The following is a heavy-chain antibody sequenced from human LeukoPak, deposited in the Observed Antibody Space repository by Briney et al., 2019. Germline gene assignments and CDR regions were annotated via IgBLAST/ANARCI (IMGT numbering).Heavy chain of an antibody. J-gene: IGHJ5*02. CDR2: IYYSGST. Sequence: PSQTLSLTCTVSGGSISSGDYYWSWIRQPPGKGLEWIGYIYYSGSTYYNPSLKSRVTISVDTSKNQFSLKLSSVTAADTAVYYCARVRGATDWFDPWGQGTLVTVSS. CDR1: GGSISSGDYY. V-gene: IGHV4-30-4*08. CDR3: ARVRGATDWFDP. D-gene: IGHD3-10*01.